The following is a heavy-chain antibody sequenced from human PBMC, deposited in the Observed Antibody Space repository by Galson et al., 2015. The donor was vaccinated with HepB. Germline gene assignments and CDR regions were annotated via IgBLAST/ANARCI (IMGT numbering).Heavy chain of an antibody. J-gene: IGHJ5*02. CDR3: ARVPYSSGWYGFPDFDP. V-gene: IGHV1-46*01. Sequence: SVKVSCKASGYTFTSYYMHWVRQAPGQGLEWMGIINPSGGSTSYAQKFQGRVTMTRDTSTSTVYMELSSLRSEDTAVYYCARVPYSSGWYGFPDFDPWGQGTLVTVSS. CDR1: GYTFTSYY. D-gene: IGHD6-19*01. CDR2: INPSGGST.